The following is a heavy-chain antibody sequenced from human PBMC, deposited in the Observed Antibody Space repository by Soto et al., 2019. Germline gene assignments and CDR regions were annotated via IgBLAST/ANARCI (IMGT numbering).Heavy chain of an antibody. CDR3: ARGVVVPAAMEVGNWFDP. V-gene: IGHV5-51*01. Sequence: GESLKISCKGSGYSFTSYWIGWVRQMPGKGLEWMGIIYPGDSDTRYSPSFQGQVTISADKSISTAYLQWSSLKASDTAMYYCARGVVVPAAMEVGNWFDPWGQGTLVTVSS. J-gene: IGHJ5*02. CDR2: IYPGDSDT. CDR1: GYSFTSYW. D-gene: IGHD2-2*01.